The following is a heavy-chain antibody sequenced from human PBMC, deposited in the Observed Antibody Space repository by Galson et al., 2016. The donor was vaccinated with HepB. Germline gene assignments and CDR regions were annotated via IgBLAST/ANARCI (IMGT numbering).Heavy chain of an antibody. CDR1: GGSVSSGTYY. D-gene: IGHD3-22*01. V-gene: IGHV4-61*01. J-gene: IGHJ4*02. CDR2: IHDSGST. Sequence: TVSGGSVSSGTYYWSWIRQPPGKGLEWIGYIHDSGSTNYNPSLKSRVTISVDTSKNQFSLRPNSVTAADTAVYYCARASGPLTYCYDSSGYEDYWGQGTLVTVSS. CDR3: ARASGPLTYCYDSSGYEDY.